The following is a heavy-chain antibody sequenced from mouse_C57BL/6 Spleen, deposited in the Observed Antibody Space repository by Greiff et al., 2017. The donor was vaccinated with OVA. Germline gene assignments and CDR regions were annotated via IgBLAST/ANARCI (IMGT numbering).Heavy chain of an antibody. J-gene: IGHJ3*01. Sequence: QVQLKQSGPGLVQPSQSLSITCTVSGFSLTSYGVHWVRQSPGKGLEWLGVIWSGGSTDYNAAFISRLSISKDNSKSQVFFKMNSLQADDTAIYYCARNSRTGEFAYWGQGTLVTVSA. D-gene: IGHD4-1*01. V-gene: IGHV2-2*01. CDR3: ARNSRTGEFAY. CDR2: IWSGGST. CDR1: GFSLTSYG.